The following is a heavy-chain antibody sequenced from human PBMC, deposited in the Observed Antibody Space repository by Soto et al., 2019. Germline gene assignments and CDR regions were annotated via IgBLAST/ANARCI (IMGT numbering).Heavy chain of an antibody. CDR3: ASSSGWYVGGFDY. J-gene: IGHJ4*02. CDR1: GYTLTELS. Sequence: ASVKVSCKVSGYTLTELSMHWVRQAPGQGLEWTGWISAYDGNTNYAQKLQGRVTMTTDTSTSTAYMELSSLRSEDTAVYYCASSSGWYVGGFDYWGQGTLVTVSS. D-gene: IGHD6-19*01. V-gene: IGHV1-18*01. CDR2: ISAYDGNT.